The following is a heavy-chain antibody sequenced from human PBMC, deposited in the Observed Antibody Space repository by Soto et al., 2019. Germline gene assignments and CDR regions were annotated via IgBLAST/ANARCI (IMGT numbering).Heavy chain of an antibody. CDR1: GLTFSSYA. D-gene: IGHD3-10*01. V-gene: IGHV3-23*01. CDR3: AKRGSGTVFDY. Sequence: EVQLLESGGGLVQPGGSLRLSCAASGLTFSSYAMNWVRQAPGKGLEWVSVISGSGDSTYYADSVKGRFTISRDNSKNTLYLQMNRLRAEDTAVYYCAKRGSGTVFDYWGQGTLVTVSS. J-gene: IGHJ4*02. CDR2: ISGSGDST.